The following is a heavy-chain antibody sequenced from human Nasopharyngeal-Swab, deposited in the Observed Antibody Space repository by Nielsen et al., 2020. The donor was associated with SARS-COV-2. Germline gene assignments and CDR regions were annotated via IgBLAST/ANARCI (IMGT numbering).Heavy chain of an antibody. V-gene: IGHV3-74*01. CDR1: GFTFSRDW. Sequence: GESLKISCAASGFTFSRDWMHWVRQPPGKGLVGVSRISPDGRGTSFADSVKGRFTIYRDNAKNTLYLQMNSLRVEDTAVYFCARGTSDWRGIDYWGQGTLVTVSS. CDR3: ARGTSDWRGIDY. D-gene: IGHD6-19*01. CDR2: ISPDGRGT. J-gene: IGHJ4*02.